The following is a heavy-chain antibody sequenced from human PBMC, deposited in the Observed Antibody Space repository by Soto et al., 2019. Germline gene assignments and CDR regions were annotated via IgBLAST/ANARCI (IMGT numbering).Heavy chain of an antibody. D-gene: IGHD4-4*01. CDR3: TKNIENFAYSVSKPYEH. CDR1: GFIFDDYT. V-gene: IGHV3-9*01. Sequence: EVQLVESGGGLVQPGGSLRLSCTASGFIFDDYTMHWVRQAPGKGLEWVSHIKWDSRNVGYADSVKGRFSISRDNAKSSMYLQMNSLTPEDTAIYYCTKNIENFAYSVSKPYEHWGRGTLVAVSS. J-gene: IGHJ4*02. CDR2: IKWDSRNV.